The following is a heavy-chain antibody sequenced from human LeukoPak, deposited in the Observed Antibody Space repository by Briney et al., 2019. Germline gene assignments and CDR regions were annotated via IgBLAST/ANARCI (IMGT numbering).Heavy chain of an antibody. V-gene: IGHV3-21*01. J-gene: IGHJ3*02. CDR2: VSSSSSYI. D-gene: IGHD6-13*01. Sequence: GGSLRLSCAAPGFTFSSYSMNWVRQAPGKGLEWVSSVSSSSSYIYYADSVKGRFTIARDNAKNSLYLQMNSLRAEDTAVYYCARDSSAAGDAFDIWGQGTMVTVSS. CDR3: ARDSSAAGDAFDI. CDR1: GFTFSSYS.